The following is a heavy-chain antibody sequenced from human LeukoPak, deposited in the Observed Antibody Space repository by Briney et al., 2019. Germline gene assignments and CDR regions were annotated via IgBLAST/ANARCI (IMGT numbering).Heavy chain of an antibody. CDR3: AKDVRDYGEYYFDY. J-gene: IGHJ4*02. CDR2: ISGSGGST. Sequence: GGSLRLSCVGSGFTFSSHAMSWVRQAPGKGLEWVSAISGSGGSTYYADSVKGRFTISRDNSKNTLYLQMNSLRAEDTAVYYCAKDVRDYGEYYFDYWGQGTLVTVSS. V-gene: IGHV3-23*01. D-gene: IGHD4-17*01. CDR1: GFTFSSHA.